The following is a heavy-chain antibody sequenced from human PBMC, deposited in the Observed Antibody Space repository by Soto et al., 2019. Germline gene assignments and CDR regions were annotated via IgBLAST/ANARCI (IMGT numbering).Heavy chain of an antibody. CDR3: ASVLGSRRSGSYPSY. CDR1: GFSISDCS. J-gene: IGHJ4*02. D-gene: IGHD3-10*01. V-gene: IGHV3-48*01. Sequence: EVQLVESGGGLVQPGGSLRLSCAASGFSISDCSMNWVRQAPGKGLEWISYISTNNDAIYYADSVKGRFTISRDNAKNSLYLQMNSLRAEDTAVYYCASVLGSRRSGSYPSYWGQGTLVTVSS. CDR2: ISTNNDAI.